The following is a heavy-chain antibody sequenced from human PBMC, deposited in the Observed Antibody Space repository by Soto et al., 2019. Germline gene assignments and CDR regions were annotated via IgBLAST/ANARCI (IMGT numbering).Heavy chain of an antibody. CDR1: GFTFSSYA. CDR2: ISYDGSNK. D-gene: IGHD3-10*01. Sequence: QVQLVESGGGVVQPGRSLRLSCAASGFTFSSYAMHWVRQAPGKGLEWVAVISYDGSNKYYADSVKGRFTISSDNSKNTLYLQMNSLRAEVTAVYYCARDPMGRYYGSGSYYFDYWGQGTLVTVSS. V-gene: IGHV3-30-3*01. CDR3: ARDPMGRYYGSGSYYFDY. J-gene: IGHJ4*02.